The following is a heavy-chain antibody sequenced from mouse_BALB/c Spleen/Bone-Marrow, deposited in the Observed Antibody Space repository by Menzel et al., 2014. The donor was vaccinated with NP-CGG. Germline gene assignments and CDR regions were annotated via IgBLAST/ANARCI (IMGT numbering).Heavy chain of an antibody. CDR2: IYPGGGYT. D-gene: IGHD4-1*01. V-gene: IGHV1-63*02. J-gene: IGHJ2*01. CDR3: ARRGTGVDY. Sequence: QVQLKESGAELVRPGTSVKISCKASGYTFTNYWLGWVKQRPGHGLEWIGDIYPGGGYTNYNEKFKGKATLTADTSSGTAYMQLSSLTSEDSAVYFCARRGTGVDYWGQGTTLTVSS. CDR1: GYTFTNYW.